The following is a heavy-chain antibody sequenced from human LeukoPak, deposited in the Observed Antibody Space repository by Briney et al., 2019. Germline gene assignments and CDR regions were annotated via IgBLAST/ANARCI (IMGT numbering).Heavy chain of an antibody. CDR2: IYSGGSS. CDR3: ARGRYCSADICSGGDAFDI. Sequence: PGGSLRLSCAASGFTVSSNYMSWVRQAPGKGLEWVSVIYSGGSSYYADSVKGRFTISRDNSKNTLYLQMNSLRAEDTAVYYCARGRYCSADICSGGDAFDIWGQGTMVSVSS. V-gene: IGHV3-53*01. CDR1: GFTVSSNY. J-gene: IGHJ3*02. D-gene: IGHD2-15*01.